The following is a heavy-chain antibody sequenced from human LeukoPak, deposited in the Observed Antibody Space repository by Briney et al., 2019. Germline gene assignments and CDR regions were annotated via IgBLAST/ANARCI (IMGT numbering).Heavy chain of an antibody. CDR1: GFTFDDYG. CDR3: TRGNYYDSSGYLDY. Sequence: GGSLRLSCAASGFTFDDYGMSWVRHAPGKGLEWVSGINWNGGSTGYADSVKGRFTISRDNAKNSLYLQMNSLRAEDTALYYCTRGNYYDSSGYLDYWGQGTLVTVSS. D-gene: IGHD3-22*01. J-gene: IGHJ4*02. CDR2: INWNGGST. V-gene: IGHV3-20*04.